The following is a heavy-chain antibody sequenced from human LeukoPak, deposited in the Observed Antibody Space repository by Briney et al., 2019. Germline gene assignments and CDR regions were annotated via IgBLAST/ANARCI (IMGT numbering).Heavy chain of an antibody. V-gene: IGHV3-30*19. D-gene: IGHD5-18*01. J-gene: IGHJ4*02. CDR2: ISSDGSYK. CDR1: GFSFSSYG. Sequence: GGSLRLSCEASGFSFSSYGLHWVRQAPGKGLEWVAVISSDGSYKYYADSVKGRFTISRDNSKNTPYLQMNSLIPEDTAVYYCARQYISGQWYFDYWGQGTLVTVSS. CDR3: ARQYISGQWYFDY.